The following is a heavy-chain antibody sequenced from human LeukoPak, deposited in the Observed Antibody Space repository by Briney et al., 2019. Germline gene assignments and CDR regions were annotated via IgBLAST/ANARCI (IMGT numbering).Heavy chain of an antibody. D-gene: IGHD6-19*01. V-gene: IGHV1-8*01. CDR3: ARARAWLPTGDYYYYMDV. J-gene: IGHJ6*03. CDR2: MNPNSGNT. CDR1: GYTFTSYG. Sequence: GASVKVSCKASGYTFTSYGINWVRQATGQGLEWMGWMNPNSGNTGYAQKFQGRVTMTRNTSISTAYMELSSLRSEDTAVYYCARARAWLPTGDYYYYMDVWGKGTTVTVSS.